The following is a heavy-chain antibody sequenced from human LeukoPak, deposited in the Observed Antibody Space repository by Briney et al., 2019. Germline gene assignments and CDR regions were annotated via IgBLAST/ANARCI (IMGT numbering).Heavy chain of an antibody. CDR3: ARGCSSTSCFHDAFDI. D-gene: IGHD2-2*01. CDR1: GYTFKRNG. V-gene: IGHV1-69*05. Sequence: SVKVSCKASGYTFKRNGISWVRQAPGQGLEWMGGIIPIFGTANYAQKFQGRVTITTDESTSTAYMELSSLRSEDTAVYYCARGCSSTSCFHDAFDIWGQGTMVTVSS. J-gene: IGHJ3*02. CDR2: IIPIFGTA.